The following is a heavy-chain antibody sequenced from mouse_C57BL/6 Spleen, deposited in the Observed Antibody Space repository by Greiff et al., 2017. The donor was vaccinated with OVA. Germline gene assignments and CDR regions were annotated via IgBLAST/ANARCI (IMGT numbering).Heavy chain of an antibody. CDR3: ARHEDPYDFRKYFDV. V-gene: IGHV1-62-2*01. CDR1: GYTFTEYT. Sequence: QVQLQQSGAELVKPGASVKLSCKASGYTFTEYTIHWVKQRPGQGLEWIGWFYPGSGSIKYNEKFKDKATLTADKSSSTAYMKLSRLTSEDSAVYFCARHEDPYDFRKYFDVWGTGTTVTVSS. CDR2: FYPGSGSI. J-gene: IGHJ1*03. D-gene: IGHD2-4*01.